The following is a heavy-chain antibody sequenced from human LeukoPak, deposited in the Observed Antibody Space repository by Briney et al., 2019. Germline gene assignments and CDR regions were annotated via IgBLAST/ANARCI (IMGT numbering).Heavy chain of an antibody. J-gene: IGHJ5*02. Sequence: PGGSLRLSCAASGFTFSSYWMHWVRQAPGKGLVWVSRINSDGSSTSYADSVKGRFTISRDNAKNTLYLQMSSLRAEDTAVYYCALYVWGSYRAFDPWGQGTPVTVSS. D-gene: IGHD3-16*02. V-gene: IGHV3-74*01. CDR1: GFTFSSYW. CDR2: INSDGSST. CDR3: ALYVWGSYRAFDP.